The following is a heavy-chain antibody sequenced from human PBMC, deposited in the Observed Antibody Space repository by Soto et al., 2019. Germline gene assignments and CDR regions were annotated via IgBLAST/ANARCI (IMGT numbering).Heavy chain of an antibody. J-gene: IGHJ4*02. V-gene: IGHV3-7*03. CDR2: IKEDGRET. CDR1: GFTFSGGYW. D-gene: IGHD3-3*01. Sequence: EVLVVESGGGLVQPGGSLRLSCAVSGFTFSGGYWMKWVRQAPGKGLEWVDTIKEDGRETYYVDSVKGRFTISRDSAKNSLYLQMNSLRVEDTAVYYCASTRDYWGQGTLVTVSS. CDR3: ASTRDY.